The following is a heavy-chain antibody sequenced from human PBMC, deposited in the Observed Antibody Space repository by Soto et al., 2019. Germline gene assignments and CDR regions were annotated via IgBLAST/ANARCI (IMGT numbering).Heavy chain of an antibody. V-gene: IGHV5-51*01. CDR3: ARPLYYYDSSGYSSRGAFDI. CDR1: GYSFTSDW. CDR2: IYPGDSDT. Sequence: GESLKISCKASGYSFTSDWIGWVRQMPGKALEWMGIIYPGDSDTRYSPSFQGQVTISADKSITTAYLQWSSLKASDTAIYYCARPLYYYDSSGYSSRGAFDIWGQGTMVTVSS. D-gene: IGHD3-22*01. J-gene: IGHJ3*02.